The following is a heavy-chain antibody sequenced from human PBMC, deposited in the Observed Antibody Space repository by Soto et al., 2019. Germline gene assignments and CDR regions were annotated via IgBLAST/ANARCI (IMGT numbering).Heavy chain of an antibody. Sequence: GGSLRLSCAASGFIFSDHCMHWVRQAPGEGLEWVAVISYDGSAQYYADSVRGRFIISRDNSKNTLYLQMNSLRPEDTGLYYCGKDLEDTAMIRVTYNYYYGMDGWGQGTTVTVSS. J-gene: IGHJ6*02. CDR1: GFIFSDHC. CDR2: ISYDGSAQ. D-gene: IGHD5-18*01. V-gene: IGHV3-30*18. CDR3: GKDLEDTAMIRVTYNYYYGMDG.